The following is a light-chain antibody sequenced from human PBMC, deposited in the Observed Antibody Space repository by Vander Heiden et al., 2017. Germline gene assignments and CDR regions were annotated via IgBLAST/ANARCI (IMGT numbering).Light chain of an antibody. V-gene: IGLV4-69*01. CDR3: QTWGTGNWV. J-gene: IGLJ3*02. CDR2: LNNDCSH. CDR1: SGHSSYA. Sequence: HLVLTQSPSASASLGASVKLTCTRSSGHSSYAIAWHQQQPEKGHRYLMKLNNDCSHSKGDGIPDRFSGSSSGAERYLPISSLQSEDEADYYCQTWGTGNWVFGGGTKLTVL.